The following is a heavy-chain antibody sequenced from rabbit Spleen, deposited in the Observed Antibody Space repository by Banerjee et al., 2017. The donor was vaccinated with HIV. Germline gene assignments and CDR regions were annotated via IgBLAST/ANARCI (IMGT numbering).Heavy chain of an antibody. V-gene: IGHV1S45*01. J-gene: IGHJ4*01. D-gene: IGHD4-1*01. Sequence: QEQLVESGGGLVKPGASLTLTCTASGFTISSSYYMYWVRQAPGKGLEWIACIDGDSSGSTWYASWAKGRFTISKTSSTTVTLQMTSLTAADTATYFCARFANYGGWGLDLWGQGTLVTVS. CDR3: ARFANYGGWGLDL. CDR1: GFTISSSYY. CDR2: IDGDSSGST.